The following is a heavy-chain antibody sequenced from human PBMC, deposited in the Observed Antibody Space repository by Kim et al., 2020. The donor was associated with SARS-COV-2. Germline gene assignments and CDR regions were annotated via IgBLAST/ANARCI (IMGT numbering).Heavy chain of an antibody. J-gene: IGHJ3*02. Sequence: GESLKISCKGSGYSFTSYWIGWVRQMSGKGLGWMGIIYPGDSDTRYSPSFQGQVTISADKSISTAYLQWSSLKASDTAMYYCVRNPPWRQTRDAFDIWGQGTMVTVSS. V-gene: IGHV5-51*01. CDR2: IYPGDSDT. CDR3: VRNPPWRQTRDAFDI. D-gene: IGHD3-3*01. CDR1: GYSFTSYW.